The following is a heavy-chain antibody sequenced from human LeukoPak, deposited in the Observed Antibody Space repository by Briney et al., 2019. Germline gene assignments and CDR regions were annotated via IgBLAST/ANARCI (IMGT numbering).Heavy chain of an antibody. D-gene: IGHD3-3*01. CDR3: AAARFLEWPFDY. J-gene: IGHJ4*02. CDR1: GFTFTSSA. CDR2: IVVGSGNT. Sequence: SVTVSCKHSGFTFTSSAMQWVRQARGQRLEWIGWIVVGSGNTNYAQKFQERVTITRDMSTSTAYMELSSLRSEDTAVYYCAAARFLEWPFDYWGQGTLVTVSS. V-gene: IGHV1-58*02.